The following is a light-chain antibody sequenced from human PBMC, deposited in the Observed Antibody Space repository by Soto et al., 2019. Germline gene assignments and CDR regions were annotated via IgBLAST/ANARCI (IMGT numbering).Light chain of an antibody. J-gene: IGLJ1*01. V-gene: IGLV1-47*01. CDR2: RNN. Sequence: QSVLTQPPSASGTPGQRVTISCSGSSSNIGSNYVYWYQQLPGTAPKLLIYRNNQRPSGVPDRLSGSKSGTSASLAISGLRSEDEAYYYCAAWDASLSGHVFGTGTKLTVL. CDR1: SSNIGSNY. CDR3: AAWDASLSGHV.